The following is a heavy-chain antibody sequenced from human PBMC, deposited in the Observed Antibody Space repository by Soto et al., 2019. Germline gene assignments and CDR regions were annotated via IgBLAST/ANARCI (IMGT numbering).Heavy chain of an antibody. J-gene: IGHJ6*02. V-gene: IGHV1-69*12. Sequence: QVQLVQSGAEVKKPGSSVKVSCKASGGTFSSYAISWVRQAPGQGLGWMGGIIPIFGTANYAQKFQGRVTINADESTRTAYMELRSLSSEDTAVYWCAVEGGAASYGMDVWGQGTKVTVSS. D-gene: IGHD3-16*01. CDR3: AVEGGAASYGMDV. CDR1: GGTFSSYA. CDR2: IIPIFGTA.